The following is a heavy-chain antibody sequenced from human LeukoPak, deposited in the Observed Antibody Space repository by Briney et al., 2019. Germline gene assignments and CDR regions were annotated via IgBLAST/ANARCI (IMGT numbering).Heavy chain of an antibody. CDR3: AKGLDTSIFRWFDP. J-gene: IGHJ5*02. V-gene: IGHV3-43*02. Sequence: GGSLRLSCAASGFTFDDYAMHWVRQAPGKGLEWVSLISGDGSGTDYADSVKGRFTISRDNSKNSLYLQMNSLRPEDTALYYCAKGLDTSIFRWFDPWGQGTLVTVSS. CDR2: ISGDGSGT. D-gene: IGHD5-18*01. CDR1: GFTFDDYA.